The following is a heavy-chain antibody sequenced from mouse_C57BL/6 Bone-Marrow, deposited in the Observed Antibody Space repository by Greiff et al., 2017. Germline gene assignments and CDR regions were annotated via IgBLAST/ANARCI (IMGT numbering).Heavy chain of an antibody. Sequence: VQLQQPGAELVKPGASVKLSCKASGYTFTSYWMHWVKQRPGQGLEWIGMIHPNSGSTNYNEKFKSKATLTVDKSSSTAYMQLSSLTSEDSAVYCCARRGWGLLFAYWGQGTLVTVSA. CDR1: GYTFTSYW. J-gene: IGHJ3*01. V-gene: IGHV1-64*01. CDR3: ARRGWGLLFAY. D-gene: IGHD2-3*01. CDR2: IHPNSGST.